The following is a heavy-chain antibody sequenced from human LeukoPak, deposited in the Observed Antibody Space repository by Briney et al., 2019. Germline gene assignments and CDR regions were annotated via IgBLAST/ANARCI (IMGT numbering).Heavy chain of an antibody. D-gene: IGHD6-13*01. CDR3: ARVGAAAGYYFDY. Sequence: PGGSLRLSCAASGFTVRSNYMSWVRQAPGKGLEWVSVIYSGGITYYADSVKGRFTISRDNSKNTLYLQMNSLRAEDTAVYYCARVGAAAGYYFDYWGQGTLVTVSS. CDR2: IYSGGIT. V-gene: IGHV3-53*01. CDR1: GFTVRSNY. J-gene: IGHJ4*02.